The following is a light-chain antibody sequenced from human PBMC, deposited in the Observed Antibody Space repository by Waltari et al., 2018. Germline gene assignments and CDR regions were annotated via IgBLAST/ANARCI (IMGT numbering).Light chain of an antibody. J-gene: IGKJ2*01. V-gene: IGKV3-15*01. CDR1: QSVGNK. Sequence: EIEMTQSPATLSVSPGDRAPVACRASQSVGNKLAWYQQKPGQAPRLLFYDASTRATGIPVRFSGSGSGTEFTLTISSLQSEDFAVYYCQQSNNWPYTFGQGTKLEIK. CDR2: DAS. CDR3: QQSNNWPYT.